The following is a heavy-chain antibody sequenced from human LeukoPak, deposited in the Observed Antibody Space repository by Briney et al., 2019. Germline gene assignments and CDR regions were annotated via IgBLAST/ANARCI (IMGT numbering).Heavy chain of an antibody. D-gene: IGHD6-13*01. CDR1: GYSFTSYW. V-gene: IGHV5-51*01. CDR3: AGSGIAAAGSFDY. CDR2: IYPGDSDN. Sequence: GESLKISCKASGYSFTSYWIGWVRQMPGKGLEWMGIIYPGDSDNRYSPSFQGQVTISADKSISTAYLQWSSLKASDTAMYYCAGSGIAAAGSFDYWGQGTLVTVSS. J-gene: IGHJ4*02.